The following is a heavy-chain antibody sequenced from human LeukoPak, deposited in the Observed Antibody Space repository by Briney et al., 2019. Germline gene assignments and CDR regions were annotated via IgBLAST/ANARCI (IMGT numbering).Heavy chain of an antibody. J-gene: IGHJ4*02. CDR1: GFTFSSYA. V-gene: IGHV3-23*01. D-gene: IGHD3-10*01. CDR2: ISGSGGST. Sequence: QPGGSLRLSCAASGFTFSSYAMSWVRQAPGKGLEWVSAISGSGGSTYSADSVKGRYTISRDNSNNTLYLQMNSLRAEDTAVYYCAKGFYGSGSYYDFDYWGQGTLVTVSS. CDR3: AKGFYGSGSYYDFDY.